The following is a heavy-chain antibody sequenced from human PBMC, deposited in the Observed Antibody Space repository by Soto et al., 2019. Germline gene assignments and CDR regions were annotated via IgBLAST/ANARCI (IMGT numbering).Heavy chain of an antibody. J-gene: IGHJ6*02. Sequence: QITLKESGPPLVKPTQTLTLTCSFSGFSLSTTGVGVGWIRQPPGKALEWLALIYWDDDKRYNPSLNSRLTITKDTSKNQVVLAMTNMDPVDTATYYCVQSRCGGDCLHSYSSHSYYGLDVWGQGTTVTVSS. D-gene: IGHD2-21*02. CDR3: VQSRCGGDCLHSYSSHSYYGLDV. V-gene: IGHV2-5*02. CDR2: IYWDDDK. CDR1: GFSLSTTGVG.